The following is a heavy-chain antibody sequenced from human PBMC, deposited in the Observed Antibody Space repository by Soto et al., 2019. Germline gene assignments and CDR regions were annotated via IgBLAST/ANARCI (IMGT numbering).Heavy chain of an antibody. CDR2: ISAYNGNT. J-gene: IGHJ4*02. CDR3: ERVPRYSVDY. Sequence: QVQLVQSGAEVKKPGASVKVSCKASGYTFTSYAFSWVRQAPGQGLEWMGWISAYNGNTYYAQKLQGRVTMTTDTTTSTAYMALRSLRSDDTAVYYCERVPRYSVDYWGQGTMVTVSS. CDR1: GYTFTSYA. V-gene: IGHV1-18*01. D-gene: IGHD2-21*01.